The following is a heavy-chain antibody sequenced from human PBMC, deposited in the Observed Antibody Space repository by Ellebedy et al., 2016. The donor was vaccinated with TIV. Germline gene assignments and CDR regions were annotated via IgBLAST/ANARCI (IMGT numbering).Heavy chain of an antibody. CDR2: ISSRTTYI. V-gene: IGHV3-21*01. D-gene: IGHD2-2*01. CDR3: ASLRIEPYELRYCTSTTCYAGDY. J-gene: IGHJ4*02. CDR1: GFTFSTYS. Sequence: GESLKISXAASGFTFSTYSMNWVRQAPGKGLEWVSSISSRTTYIYYADSVKGRFTISRDNAKNSLYLQMNSLRAEDTAVYYCASLRIEPYELRYCTSTTCYAGDYWGQGTLVTVSS.